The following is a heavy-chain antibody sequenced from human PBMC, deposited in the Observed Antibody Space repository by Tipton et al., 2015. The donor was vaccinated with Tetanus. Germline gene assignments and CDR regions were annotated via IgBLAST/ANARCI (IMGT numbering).Heavy chain of an antibody. V-gene: IGHV4-39*07. Sequence: TLSLTCTVSDDSMSSGTSYWGWVRQPPGKALEWLGTVYYDGSPYYNSSLKSRLTISVDTSKNQFSLKLSSVTAADTAVYYCARGTDDYWGQGTLVTVSS. CDR1: DDSMSSGTSY. CDR2: VYYDGSP. D-gene: IGHD2-2*01. CDR3: ARGTDDY. J-gene: IGHJ4*02.